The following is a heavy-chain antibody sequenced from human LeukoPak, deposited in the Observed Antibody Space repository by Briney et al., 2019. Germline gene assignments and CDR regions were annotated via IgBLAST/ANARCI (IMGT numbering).Heavy chain of an antibody. Sequence: ASVKVSCKASGYTFTSYGISWVRQAPGQGLEWMGWISAYNGNTNYAQKLQGRVTMTTDTSTSTAYMELRSLRSDDTAVYYCARDRGGIAAAGTVDYWGQGTLVTVSS. J-gene: IGHJ4*02. CDR3: ARDRGGIAAAGTVDY. D-gene: IGHD6-13*01. V-gene: IGHV1-18*01. CDR1: GYTFTSYG. CDR2: ISAYNGNT.